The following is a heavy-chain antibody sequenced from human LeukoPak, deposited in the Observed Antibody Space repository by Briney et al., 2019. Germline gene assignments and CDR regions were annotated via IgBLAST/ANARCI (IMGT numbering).Heavy chain of an antibody. V-gene: IGHV4-39*01. D-gene: IGHD1-26*01. CDR1: GGSINSSSYY. J-gene: IGHJ4*02. CDR2: VYYTGST. Sequence: SETLSLTCTVSGGSINSSSYYWDWIRQPPGKGLEWIVSVYYTGSTYDNPSLKSRVTISVDTSKSQISLKLSSVTAADTAVYYCARRRSGSYYDYWGQGTLVTVSS. CDR3: ARRRSGSYYDY.